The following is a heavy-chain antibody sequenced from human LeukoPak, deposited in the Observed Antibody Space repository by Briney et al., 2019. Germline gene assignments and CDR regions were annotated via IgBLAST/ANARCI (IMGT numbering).Heavy chain of an antibody. CDR2: IYYSGGT. D-gene: IGHD6-19*01. J-gene: IGHJ5*02. V-gene: IGHV4-39*01. CDR3: ARLLGSGWQQRFNWFDP. CDR1: GGSISSSSYY. Sequence: SETLSLTCTVSGGSISSSSYYWGWIRQPPGKGLEWIGSIYYSGGTYYNPSLKSRVTISVDTSKNQFSLKLSSVTAADTAVYYCARLLGSGWQQRFNWFDPWGQGTLVTVSS.